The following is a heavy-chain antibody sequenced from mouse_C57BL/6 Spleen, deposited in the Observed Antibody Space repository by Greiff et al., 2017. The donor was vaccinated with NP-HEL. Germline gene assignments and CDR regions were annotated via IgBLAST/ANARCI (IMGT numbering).Heavy chain of an antibody. Sequence: QVQLKQSGAELMKPGASVKLSCKATGYTFTGYWIEWVKQRPGHGLEWIGEILPGSGSTNYNEKFKGKATFTADTSSNTAYMQLSSLTTEDSAIYYCARSLYYYGSSYAWFAYWGQGTLVTVSA. J-gene: IGHJ3*01. CDR3: ARSLYYYGSSYAWFAY. CDR1: GYTFTGYW. V-gene: IGHV1-9*01. D-gene: IGHD1-1*01. CDR2: ILPGSGST.